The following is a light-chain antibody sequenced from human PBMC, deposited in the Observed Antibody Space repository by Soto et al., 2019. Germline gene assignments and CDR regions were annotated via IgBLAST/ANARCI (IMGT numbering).Light chain of an antibody. V-gene: IGKV4-1*01. J-gene: IGKJ4*01. CDR3: QQYYSTPPT. Sequence: DIVMTQSRDSRAVFLGGGPTTNSKPIQRVFYSSNNKNYLASYQQKPGQPPKLLIYWASTRESGVPDRFSGSGSGTDFTLTISSLQAEDVAVYYCQQYYSTPPTFGGGTKVDIK. CDR2: WAS. CDR1: QRVFYSSNNKNY.